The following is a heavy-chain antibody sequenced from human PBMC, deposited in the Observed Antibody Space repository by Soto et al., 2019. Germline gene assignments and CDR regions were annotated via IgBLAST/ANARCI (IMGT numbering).Heavy chain of an antibody. Sequence: QITLNESGPKQVKPRQTLTLTCTFSGFSITTSGVGVGWIRQSPGKAPEWLALIYWDDDNRYSPSLKSRLIITKDTSKNQVVLTMADLDPADTATYYCAHIVLRTVFGLVTTTAIYFDFWGQGTPIAVSS. D-gene: IGHD3-3*01. J-gene: IGHJ4*02. CDR3: AHIVLRTVFGLVTTTAIYFDF. CDR2: IYWDDDN. CDR1: GFSITTSGVG. V-gene: IGHV2-5*02.